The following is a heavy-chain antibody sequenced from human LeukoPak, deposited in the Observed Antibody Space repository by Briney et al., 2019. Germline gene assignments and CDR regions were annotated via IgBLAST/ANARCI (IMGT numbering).Heavy chain of an antibody. V-gene: IGHV3-64*01. CDR3: AREVSSSFYFDY. CDR2: ISSNGGST. D-gene: IGHD6-13*01. CDR1: GFTFSSYA. J-gene: IGHJ4*02. Sequence: GGSLRLSCAASGFTFSSYAMHWVRQAPGKGREYVSAISSNGGSTYYANSVKGRFTISRDNSKNTLYLQMGSLRAEDMAVYYCAREVSSSFYFDYWGQGTLVTVSS.